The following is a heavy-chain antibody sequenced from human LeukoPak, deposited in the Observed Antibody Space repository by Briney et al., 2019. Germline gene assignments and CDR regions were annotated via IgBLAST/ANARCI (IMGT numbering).Heavy chain of an antibody. CDR3: ARDLGYNTWGDLDY. Sequence: PSETLSLTCAVSGGSISSSNWWTWVRQSPGKGLEWVGEIYHSGTTNYNPSLKSRVTISVDRSKNQFSLKLSSVTAADTALYYCARDLGYNTWGDLDYWGQGTLVTVSS. V-gene: IGHV4-4*02. D-gene: IGHD1-1*01. J-gene: IGHJ4*02. CDR2: IYHSGTT. CDR1: GGSISSSNW.